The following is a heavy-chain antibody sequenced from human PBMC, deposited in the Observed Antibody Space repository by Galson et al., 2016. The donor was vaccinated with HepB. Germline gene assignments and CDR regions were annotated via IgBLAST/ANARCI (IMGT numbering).Heavy chain of an antibody. CDR2: ISSSGSTI. CDR3: AREYSYGYDNFYGVDV. V-gene: IGHV3-48*03. D-gene: IGHD5-18*01. CDR1: GFSFSSYG. Sequence: SLRLSCAAAGFSFSSYGMHWVRQAPGKGLEWVSYISSSGSTIYYADSVKGRFTISRDNAKNSLYLQMNSLRAEDTAVYYCAREYSYGYDNFYGVDVWGQGTTVTVSS. J-gene: IGHJ6*02.